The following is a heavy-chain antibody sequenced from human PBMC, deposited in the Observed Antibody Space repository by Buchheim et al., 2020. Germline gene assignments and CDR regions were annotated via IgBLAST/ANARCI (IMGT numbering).Heavy chain of an antibody. V-gene: IGHV1-2*02. CDR2: INPNSGGT. CDR3: ARDQDTMIVVHSYYYGMDV. CDR1: GYTFTGYY. J-gene: IGHJ6*02. D-gene: IGHD3-22*01. Sequence: QVQLVQSRAEVKKPGASVKVSCKASGYTFTGYYMHWVRQAPGQGLEWMGWINPNSGGTNYAQKVQGRGTMTRDTSISTAHMELSRLRSDDTAVYYCARDQDTMIVVHSYYYGMDVWGQGTT.